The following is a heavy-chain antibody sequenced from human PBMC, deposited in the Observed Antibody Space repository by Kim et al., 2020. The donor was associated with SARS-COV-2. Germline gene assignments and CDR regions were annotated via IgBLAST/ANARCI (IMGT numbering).Heavy chain of an antibody. Sequence: GRFTNSRDNAKNSLYLQMNSLRAEDTAVYYCARGSSSGLVDYYYYYGMDVWGQGTTVTVSS. V-gene: IGHV3-11*06. D-gene: IGHD6-6*01. J-gene: IGHJ6*02. CDR3: ARGSSSGLVDYYYYYGMDV.